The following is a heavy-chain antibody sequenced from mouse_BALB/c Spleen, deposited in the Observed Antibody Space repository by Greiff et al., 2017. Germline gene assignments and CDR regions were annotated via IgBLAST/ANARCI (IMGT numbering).Heavy chain of an antibody. V-gene: IGHV5-4*02. J-gene: IGHJ4*01. Sequence: EVKLMESGGGLVKPGGSLKLSCAASGFTFSDYYMYWVRQTPEKRLEWVATISDGGSYTYYPDSVKGRFTISRDNAKNNLYLQMSSLKSEDTAMYYCASGDYEGMDYWGQGTSVTVSS. D-gene: IGHD2-4*01. CDR2: ISDGGSYT. CDR3: ASGDYEGMDY. CDR1: GFTFSDYY.